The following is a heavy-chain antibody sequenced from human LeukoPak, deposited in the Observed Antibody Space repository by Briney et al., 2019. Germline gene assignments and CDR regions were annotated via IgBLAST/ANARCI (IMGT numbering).Heavy chain of an antibody. CDR1: GFTFSSYG. CDR2: IRYGGNKI. D-gene: IGHD3-3*01. V-gene: IGHV3-30*02. CDR3: AKDRLIKVPKLEDDVFDI. Sequence: GGSLRLSCAASGFTFSSYGMHWVRQAPGKGLEWVASIRYGGNKIYYTDSVKGRFTISRDNSKNTLYLQMNSLRADDTAVYHCAKDRLIKVPKLEDDVFDIWGQGTMVTVSS. J-gene: IGHJ3*02.